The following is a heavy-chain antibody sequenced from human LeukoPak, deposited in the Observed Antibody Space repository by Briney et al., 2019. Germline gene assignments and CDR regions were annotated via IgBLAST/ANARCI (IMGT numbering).Heavy chain of an antibody. J-gene: IGHJ4*02. CDR2: MKEDGTEI. Sequence: GGSLRLSCVVSGFTFDMSTMTWVRQAPGKGPEWVAKMKEDGTEIFYAGSVDGRFTISRDNSKNSLYLQMNSLRVEDTAVYYCATGGAPGGRFENWGQGTLVTVSS. V-gene: IGHV3-7*01. CDR3: ATGGAPGGRFEN. CDR1: GFTFDMST. D-gene: IGHD3-16*01.